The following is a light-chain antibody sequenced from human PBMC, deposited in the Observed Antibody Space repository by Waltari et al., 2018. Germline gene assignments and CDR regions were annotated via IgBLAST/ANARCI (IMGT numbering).Light chain of an antibody. J-gene: IGLJ3*02. CDR3: QSYDTSLSGWV. CDR2: RNT. V-gene: IGLV1-40*01. Sequence: QPVLTQPPSVSGAPGPRVTIPCTGPIPTIRAGYDPHCYPPPPGTPPNPPPYLPGTAPNLHIYRNTNRPSGVPARFSGSTSGTSASASLAITGLQAGDEADYYCQSYDTSLSGWVFGGGTKVTVL. CDR1: IPTIRAGYD.